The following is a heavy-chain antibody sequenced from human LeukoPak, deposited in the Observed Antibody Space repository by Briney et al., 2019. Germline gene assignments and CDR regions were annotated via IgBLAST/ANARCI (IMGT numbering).Heavy chain of an antibody. D-gene: IGHD6-13*01. Sequence: ASETLSLTCTVSGGSISSSSYYWGWIRQPPGKGLEWIGSIYYSGSTYYNPSLKSRVTISVDTSKNQFSLKPSSVTAADTAVYYCARAGYSSSWYWFDPWGQGTLVTVSS. CDR2: IYYSGST. CDR3: ARAGYSSSWYWFDP. V-gene: IGHV4-39*07. J-gene: IGHJ5*02. CDR1: GGSISSSSYY.